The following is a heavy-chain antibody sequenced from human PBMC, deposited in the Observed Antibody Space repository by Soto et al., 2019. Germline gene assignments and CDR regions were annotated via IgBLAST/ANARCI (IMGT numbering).Heavy chain of an antibody. D-gene: IGHD6-13*01. J-gene: IGHJ5*02. CDR1: GFTFDDYA. CDR3: AKDISGIAAAGGWFDP. CDR2: ISWNSGSI. Sequence: EVQLVESGGGLVQPGRSLRLSCAASGFTFDDYAMHWVRQAPGKGLEWVSGISWNSGSIGYADSVKGRFTISRDNAKNALYLQMNSLRAEDTALYYCAKDISGIAAAGGWFDPGGQGTLVTVSS. V-gene: IGHV3-9*01.